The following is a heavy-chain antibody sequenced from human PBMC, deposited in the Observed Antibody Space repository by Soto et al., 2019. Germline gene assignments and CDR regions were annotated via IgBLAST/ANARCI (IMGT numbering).Heavy chain of an antibody. D-gene: IGHD3-10*01. CDR1: GFTFMKAW. CDR3: PTDSGLTAGSFDL. CDR2: IKKITDGGPT. V-gene: IGHV3-15*01. J-gene: IGHJ3*01. Sequence: EVQLVESGGGLVKPGGSLRLSCAVSGFTFMKAWMSWVRQASGKGREWVGRIKKITDGGPTDYTAPVKGRFAASRDESKNTLYLQMNSLKTEDAAVSYCPTDSGLTAGSFDLWGQGTMVTVSS.